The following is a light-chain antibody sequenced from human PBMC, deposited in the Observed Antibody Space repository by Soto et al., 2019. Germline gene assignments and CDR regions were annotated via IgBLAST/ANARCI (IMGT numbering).Light chain of an antibody. V-gene: IGKV1-12*01. CDR3: QQANSFPLT. CDR2: CAS. J-gene: IGKJ5*01. Sequence: DIQMTQSPSFVSASVGARFTITFRGSQGISRWLAWYQQRPGKAPELLTYCASSLQSGVPSRFSGSGSGTDFTLTISSLQPEDFATYYCQQANSFPLTFGQGTRLEIE. CDR1: QGISRW.